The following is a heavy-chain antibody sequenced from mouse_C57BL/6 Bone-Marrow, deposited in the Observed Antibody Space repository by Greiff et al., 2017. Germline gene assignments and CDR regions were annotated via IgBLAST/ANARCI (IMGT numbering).Heavy chain of an antibody. CDR3: ASGPYYFDY. CDR1: GYTFTNYW. D-gene: IGHD3-1*01. CDR2: IYPGGGYT. V-gene: IGHV1-63*01. Sequence: VQLQQSGAELVRPGTSVKMSCKASGYTFTNYWIGWAKQRPGHGLEWIGDIYPGGGYTNYNEKFKGKATLTAAKSYSTAYMKFRSMTSDDSASYGCASGPYYFDYWGQGTTLTVSS. J-gene: IGHJ2*01.